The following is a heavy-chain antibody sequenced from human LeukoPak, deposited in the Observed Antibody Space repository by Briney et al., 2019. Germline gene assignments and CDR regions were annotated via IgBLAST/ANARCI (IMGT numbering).Heavy chain of an antibody. D-gene: IGHD3-10*01. J-gene: IGHJ5*02. Sequence: GGSLRLSXAASGFIFSNYGMHWVRQAPGKGLEWVSFIRYDGSHKHYADSVKGRFTISRENSKKTLYLQMNSLRPEDTAMYYCAKDLLKEGSYGSGIDWFDPWGQGAQVTVSS. CDR1: GFIFSNYG. CDR3: AKDLLKEGSYGSGIDWFDP. CDR2: IRYDGSHK. V-gene: IGHV3-30*02.